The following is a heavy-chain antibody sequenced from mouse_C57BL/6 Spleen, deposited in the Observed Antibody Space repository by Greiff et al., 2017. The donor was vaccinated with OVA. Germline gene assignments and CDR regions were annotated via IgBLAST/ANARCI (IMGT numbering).Heavy chain of an antibody. CDR2: IYPGDGDT. D-gene: IGHD1-1*01. Sequence: LVESGPELVKPGASVKISCKASGYAFSSSWMNWVKQRPGKGLEWIGRIYPGDGDTNYNGKFKGKATLTADKSSSTAYMQLSSLTSEDSAVYFCAREGYGSFDYWGQGTTLTVSS. CDR3: AREGYGSFDY. CDR1: GYAFSSSW. J-gene: IGHJ2*01. V-gene: IGHV1-82*01.